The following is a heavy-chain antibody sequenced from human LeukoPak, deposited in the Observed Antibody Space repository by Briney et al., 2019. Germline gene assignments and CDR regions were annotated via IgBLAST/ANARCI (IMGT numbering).Heavy chain of an antibody. CDR1: GFTFSDYY. V-gene: IGHV3-11*04. D-gene: IGHD2-2*01. CDR3: ARGAYCRTISCYGVLNWFDT. J-gene: IGHJ5*02. Sequence: GGSLRLSCVGSGFTFSDYYMTWLRQAPGGGREGLSCISSWSNKINSAESVKDRFTISRDNAKNSLSLEMSSLRAEDTAVYYCARGAYCRTISCYGVLNWFDTWGQGTLVTVSS. CDR2: ISSWSNKI.